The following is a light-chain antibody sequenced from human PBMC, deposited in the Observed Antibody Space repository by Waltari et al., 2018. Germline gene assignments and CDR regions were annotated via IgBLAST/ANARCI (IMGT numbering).Light chain of an antibody. CDR2: DVT. CDR1: SNDVGASKF. Sequence: QSALTQPASVSGSPGQSITISCTGTSNDVGASKFVSWYQQHPGRAPQLMIYDVTARPSGISYRFSGSKSANTASLTISGLLPEDEAIYYCSSFTDTHTLLFGGGTTVTVL. V-gene: IGLV2-14*03. J-gene: IGLJ2*01. CDR3: SSFTDTHTLL.